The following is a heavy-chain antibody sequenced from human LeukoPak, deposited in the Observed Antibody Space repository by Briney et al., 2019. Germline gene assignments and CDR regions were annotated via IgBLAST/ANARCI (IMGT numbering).Heavy chain of an antibody. D-gene: IGHD2-8*01. CDR2: IRSKAYGETT. J-gene: IGHJ4*02. V-gene: IGHV3-49*03. Sequence: GGSLRLSCSASGFTFGDYAMSWFRQAPGKRLEWVSFIRSKAYGETTVYAAPVRGRFTISRDDSKGIAYLQINSLKIEDTAVYYCAREAQHGVFYIPFDYWGQGTLITVSS. CDR1: GFTFGDYA. CDR3: AREAQHGVFYIPFDY.